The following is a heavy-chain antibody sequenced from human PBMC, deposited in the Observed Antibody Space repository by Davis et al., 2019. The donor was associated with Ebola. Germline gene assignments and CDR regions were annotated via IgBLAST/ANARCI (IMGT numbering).Heavy chain of an antibody. V-gene: IGHV3-20*04. D-gene: IGHD6-13*01. J-gene: IGHJ4*02. CDR1: GFTFDDYG. CDR2: INWNGGST. Sequence: PGGSLRLSCAASGFTFDDYGVSWVRQAPGKGLEWVSGINWNGGSTGYADSVKGRFTISRDNAQNSLYLQMNSLRAEDTALYYCAKDIGALPYSSPFDYWGRGTLVTVSS. CDR3: AKDIGALPYSSPFDY.